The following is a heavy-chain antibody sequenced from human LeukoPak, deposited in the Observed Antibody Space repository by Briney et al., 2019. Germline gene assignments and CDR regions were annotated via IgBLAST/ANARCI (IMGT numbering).Heavy chain of an antibody. Sequence: WVRQAPGKGLEWIGSIYYSGSTYYNPSLKSRVTISVDTSKNQFSLKLSSVTAADTAVYYCARDLAGLRWFDYWGQGTLVTVSS. J-gene: IGHJ4*02. V-gene: IGHV4-39*07. CDR3: ARDLAGLRWFDY. D-gene: IGHD5-12*01. CDR2: IYYSGST.